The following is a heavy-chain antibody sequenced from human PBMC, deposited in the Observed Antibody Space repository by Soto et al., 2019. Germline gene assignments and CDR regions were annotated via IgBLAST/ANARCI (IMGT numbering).Heavy chain of an antibody. CDR2: MSWDGGST. J-gene: IGHJ4*02. V-gene: IGHV3-43*01. CDR3: ATDVGGYYDSSGYYHFDY. CDR1: GFTFDDYT. Sequence: EVQLVESGGVVVQPGGSLRLSCAASGFTFDDYTMHWVRQAPGKGLEWVSLMSWDGGSTYYADSVKGRFTISRDNSKNSLYLQMNSLRTEDTALYYCATDVGGYYDSSGYYHFDYWGQGTLVTVSS. D-gene: IGHD3-22*01.